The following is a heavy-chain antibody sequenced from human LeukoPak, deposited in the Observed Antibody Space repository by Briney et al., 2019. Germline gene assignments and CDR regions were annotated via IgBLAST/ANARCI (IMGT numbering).Heavy chain of an antibody. Sequence: KTSETLSPTCTVSGGSISSGGYYWSWIRQHPGKGLEWIGYIYYSGSTYYNPSLKSRVTISVDTSKNQFSLKLSSVTAADTAVYYCASTSPPAGYFDPYYFDYWGQGTLVTVSS. D-gene: IGHD3-9*01. J-gene: IGHJ4*02. CDR1: GGSISSGGYY. CDR3: ASTSPPAGYFDPYYFDY. V-gene: IGHV4-31*03. CDR2: IYYSGST.